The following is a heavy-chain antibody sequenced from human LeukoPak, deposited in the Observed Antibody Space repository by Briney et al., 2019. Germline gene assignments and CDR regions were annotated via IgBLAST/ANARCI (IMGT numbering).Heavy chain of an antibody. V-gene: IGHV3-30*14. Sequence: SGGSLRLSCAASGFTFSSYAMHWVRQAPGKGLEWVAVISYDGSNKYYADSVKGRFTISRDNSKNTLYLQMNSLRAEDTAVYYCARGGGDSSGYYTPGYWGQGTLVTVSS. J-gene: IGHJ4*02. D-gene: IGHD3-22*01. CDR2: ISYDGSNK. CDR1: GFTFSSYA. CDR3: ARGGGDSSGYYTPGY.